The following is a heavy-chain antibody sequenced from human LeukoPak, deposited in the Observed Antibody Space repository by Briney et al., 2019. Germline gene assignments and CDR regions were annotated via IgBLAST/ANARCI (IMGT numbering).Heavy chain of an antibody. CDR2: ISGSGGST. V-gene: IGHV3-23*01. CDR3: AKDVLLWFGEPRNAFDI. Sequence: GGSLRLSCAASGFTFSSYAMSWVRQAPGKGLEWVSAISGSGGSTYYADSVKGRFTISRDNSKNTLFLQINSLRAEDRAIYYCAKDVLLWFGEPRNAFDIWGQGTMVTVSS. J-gene: IGHJ3*02. D-gene: IGHD3-10*01. CDR1: GFTFSSYA.